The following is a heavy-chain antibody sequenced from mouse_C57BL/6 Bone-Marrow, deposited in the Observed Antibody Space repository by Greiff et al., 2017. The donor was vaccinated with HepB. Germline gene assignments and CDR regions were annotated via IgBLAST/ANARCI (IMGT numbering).Heavy chain of an antibody. J-gene: IGHJ1*03. CDR2: IYPRDGST. CDR1: GYTFTSYD. V-gene: IGHV1-85*01. CDR3: AQGDYYGSSYDWYFDV. Sequence: QVQLKQSGPELVKPGASVKLSCKASGYTFTSYDINWVKQRPGQGLEWIGWIYPRDGSTKYNEKFKGKATLTVDTSSSTAYMELHSLTSEDSAVYFCAQGDYYGSSYDWYFDVWGTGTTVTVSS. D-gene: IGHD1-1*01.